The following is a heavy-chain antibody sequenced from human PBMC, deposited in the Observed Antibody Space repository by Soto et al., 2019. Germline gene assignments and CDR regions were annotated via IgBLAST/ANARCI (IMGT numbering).Heavy chain of an antibody. V-gene: IGHV1-2*02. D-gene: IGHD1-26*01. J-gene: IGHJ4*02. CDR3: AKVMSGSYLGHGYYFAN. Sequence: QVQLVQSGADVKKPGASVKVSCKASRYTFTGYYMHWVRQAPGQGLERMGWIDPNSGGTDYAQKFQGRVTMTRDASISTAYMELSRLRVDDTAVYYCAKVMSGSYLGHGYYFANWGQGPLVTVSS. CDR1: RYTFTGYY. CDR2: IDPNSGGT.